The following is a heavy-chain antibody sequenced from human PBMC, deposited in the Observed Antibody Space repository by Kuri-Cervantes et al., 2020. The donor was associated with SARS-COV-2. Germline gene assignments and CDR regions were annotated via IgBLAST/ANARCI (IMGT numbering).Heavy chain of an antibody. CDR1: GGTFSSYA. Sequence: SVKVSCKASGGTFSSYAISWVRQAPGQGLEWMGGIIPIFGTANYAQKFQGRVTITTDESTSTAYMELSSLRSEDTAVYYCARSPPRCSGGSCYSGKIFDPWGQGTLVTVSS. D-gene: IGHD2-15*01. V-gene: IGHV1-69*05. CDR2: IIPIFGTA. CDR3: ARSPPRCSGGSCYSGKIFDP. J-gene: IGHJ5*02.